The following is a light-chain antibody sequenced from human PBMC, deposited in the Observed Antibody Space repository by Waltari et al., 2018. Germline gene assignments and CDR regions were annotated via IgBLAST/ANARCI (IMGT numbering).Light chain of an antibody. J-gene: IGKJ5*01. V-gene: IGKV1-12*01. CDR2: AAS. Sequence: DIPMTQSPSSVSASVGDRGTITCRASQGLGRWLAWYQQKPGKAPKFLIYAASSLQSGVPSRFSGSGSGTDFTLTINSLQPEDFATYYCQQANTFPFTFGQGTRLEIK. CDR1: QGLGRW. CDR3: QQANTFPFT.